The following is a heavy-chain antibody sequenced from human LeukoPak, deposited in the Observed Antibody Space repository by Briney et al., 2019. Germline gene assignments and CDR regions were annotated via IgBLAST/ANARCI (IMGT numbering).Heavy chain of an antibody. V-gene: IGHV3-21*01. D-gene: IGHD4-17*01. CDR3: ARGSTAGNYYYYGMDV. CDR1: GFTFSIYS. Sequence: KSGGSLRLSCAASGFTFSIYSMNWVRQAPGKGLEWVSSISSSSSYIYYADSIKGRFTISRDNAKNSLYLQMNSLRAEDTAVYYCARGSTAGNYYYYGMDVWGQGTTVTVSS. J-gene: IGHJ6*02. CDR2: ISSSSSYI.